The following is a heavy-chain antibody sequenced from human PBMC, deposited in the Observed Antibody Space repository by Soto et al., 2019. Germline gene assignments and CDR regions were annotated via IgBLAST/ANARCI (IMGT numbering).Heavy chain of an antibody. CDR3: ATGCSSTSCYFYYCGMDV. Sequence: WWSLRLSCSASVFTFSSYGMHWVRQAPGKGLEWVAVIWYDGSNKYYADSVKGRFTISRDNSKNTLYLQMNSLRAEDTAVYYCATGCSSTSCYFYYCGMDVWGQGTTVTVSS. CDR1: VFTFSSYG. J-gene: IGHJ6*02. CDR2: IWYDGSNK. D-gene: IGHD2-2*01. V-gene: IGHV3-33*01.